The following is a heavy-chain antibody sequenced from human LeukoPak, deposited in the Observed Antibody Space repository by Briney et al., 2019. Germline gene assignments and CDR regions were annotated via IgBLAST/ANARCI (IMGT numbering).Heavy chain of an antibody. CDR1: GGSFSGYY. V-gene: IGHV4-34*01. CDR3: ARGRVAARASNFDY. Sequence: PSETLSLTCAVYGGSFSGYYWSWIRQPPGKGLEWIGEINHSGSTNYNPSLKSRVTISVDTSKNQFSLKLSSVTAADTAVYYCARGRVAARASNFDYWGQGTLVTVS. J-gene: IGHJ4*02. D-gene: IGHD6-6*01. CDR2: INHSGST.